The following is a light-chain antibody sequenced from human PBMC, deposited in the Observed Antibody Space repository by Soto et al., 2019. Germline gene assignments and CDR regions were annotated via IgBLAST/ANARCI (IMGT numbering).Light chain of an antibody. V-gene: IGKV1-33*01. CDR2: DTS. Sequence: SQVTQSPASLSSSVGRRVSITCRASQGLTNYLNCYQQKPGKAPRLVIYDTSTLEIGVPSRFGGTGSGRDFTFTIFGLQPEDFGTYYCQQYNNVPYTFGQGTKVDIK. J-gene: IGKJ2*01. CDR3: QQYNNVPYT. CDR1: QGLTNY.